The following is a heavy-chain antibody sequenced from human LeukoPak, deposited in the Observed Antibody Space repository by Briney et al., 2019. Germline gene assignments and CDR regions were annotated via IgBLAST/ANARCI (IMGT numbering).Heavy chain of an antibody. CDR2: ISGSSSTI. J-gene: IGHJ4*02. CDR1: GDSLTSGFY. D-gene: IGHD3-3*01. Sequence: LSLTCSVSGDSLTSGFYWGWIRQAPGKGLEWVSYISGSSSTIYYADSVKGRFSISRDNAKNSLYLQMNSLRAEDTAVYYCARERGYDSWSGSRVLFDHWGQGTLVTVSS. V-gene: IGHV3-11*04. CDR3: ARERGYDSWSGSRVLFDH.